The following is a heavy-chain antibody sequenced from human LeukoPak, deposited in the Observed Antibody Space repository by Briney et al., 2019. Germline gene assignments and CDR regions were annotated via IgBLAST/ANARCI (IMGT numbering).Heavy chain of an antibody. CDR2: IYSSGST. CDR1: GGSISSLY. CDR3: ARMGNLATVTTDY. J-gene: IGHJ4*02. Sequence: SETLSLTCTVSGGSISSLYWSWIRQPPGKGLEWIGYIYSSGSTNYNPSLESRVTISVDTSKNQFSLKLNSVTAADTAVYYCARMGNLATVTTDYWGQGTLVTVSS. D-gene: IGHD4-17*01. V-gene: IGHV4-59*08.